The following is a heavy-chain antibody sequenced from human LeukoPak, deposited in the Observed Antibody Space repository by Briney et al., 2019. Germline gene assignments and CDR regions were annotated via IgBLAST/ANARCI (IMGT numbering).Heavy chain of an antibody. V-gene: IGHV3-23*01. CDR2: INDSNDNT. CDR3: ARGKAVAGTFSWFDP. D-gene: IGHD6-19*01. Sequence: GGSLRLSCAASGFTFNNYAMTWVRQAPGKGLEWVSTINDSNDNTYSADSVKGRFTISRDNSKNTLYLQMNSLRAEDTAVYYCARGKAVAGTFSWFDPWGQGTLVTVSS. J-gene: IGHJ5*02. CDR1: GFTFNNYA.